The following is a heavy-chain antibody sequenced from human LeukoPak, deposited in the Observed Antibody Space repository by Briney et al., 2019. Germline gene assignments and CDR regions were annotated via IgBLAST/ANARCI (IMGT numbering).Heavy chain of an antibody. D-gene: IGHD6-13*01. J-gene: IGHJ4*02. Sequence: SETLSLTCTVSGGSISSYYWSWIRQPPGKGLEWIGYIYYSGSTNYNPSLKSRVTISVDTSKNQFSLKLSSVTAAHTAVYYCARVGVAAAGIFDYWGQGTLVTVSS. CDR3: ARVGVAAAGIFDY. CDR2: IYYSGST. CDR1: GGSISSYY. V-gene: IGHV4-59*01.